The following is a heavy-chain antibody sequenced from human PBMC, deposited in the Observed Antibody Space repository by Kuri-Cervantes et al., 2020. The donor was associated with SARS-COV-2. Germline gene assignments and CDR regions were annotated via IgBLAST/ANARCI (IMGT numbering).Heavy chain of an antibody. CDR3: ATDFAVFGSGGSCCLH. D-gene: IGHD2-15*01. J-gene: IGHJ4*02. CDR1: GYTFTGYY. Sequence: ASVKVSCKASGYTFTGYYMHWVRQAPGQGLEWMGWINPNSGGTNYAQKFQGRVTMTRDTSISTAYMELSRLRSEDTAVYYCATDFAVFGSGGSCCLHWGQGTLVTVSS. CDR2: INPNSGGT. V-gene: IGHV1-2*02.